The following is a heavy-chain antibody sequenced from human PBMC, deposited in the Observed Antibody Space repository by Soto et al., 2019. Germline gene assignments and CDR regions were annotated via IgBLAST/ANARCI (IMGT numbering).Heavy chain of an antibody. CDR1: GGSISSYY. CDR2: MYNSGST. D-gene: IGHD2-2*01. Sequence: PSETLSLTCTVSGGSISSYYWSWIRRPPGKGLEWIGYMYNSGSTHSNPSLQSRVTMSVDTSKNQFSLKLSSVTAADTAVYYCAADLTSSSTSCLSYWGQGTLVTVSS. CDR3: AADLTSSSTSCLSY. V-gene: IGHV4-59*01. J-gene: IGHJ4*02.